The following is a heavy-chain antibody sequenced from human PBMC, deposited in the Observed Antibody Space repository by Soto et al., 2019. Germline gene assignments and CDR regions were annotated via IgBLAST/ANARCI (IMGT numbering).Heavy chain of an antibody. V-gene: IGHV4-39*01. CDR3: ARQGINRGFGPGAFDI. Sequence: QLQLQESGPGLVKPSETLSLTCSVSGDSLSSSYYYWGWIRQPPGERLEWIASVDYTGSANYSPSLRSRVTISVDTSNNDFSLKVDSVSAADTALYYCARQGINRGFGPGAFDIWGQGTTVIVSS. D-gene: IGHD1-20*01. CDR2: VDYTGSA. CDR1: GDSLSSSYYY. J-gene: IGHJ3*02.